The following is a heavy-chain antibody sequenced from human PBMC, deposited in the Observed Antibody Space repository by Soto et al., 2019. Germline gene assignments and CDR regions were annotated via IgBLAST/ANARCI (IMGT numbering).Heavy chain of an antibody. CDR2: ISYSGHT. J-gene: IGHJ6*02. D-gene: IGHD1-7*01. Sequence: QVRLQESGPGLVKPSETLSLTCTVSGGSITSITNHYCSWIRQPPGKGLEWIGYISYSGHTSYNPSLKSRVILSVDTSKNQVSRNLASVTAADTAVYYCAAQGFGTCHGLVDVWGQGTTVTVSS. V-gene: IGHV4-59*08. CDR3: AAQGFGTCHGLVDV. CDR1: GGSITSITNHY.